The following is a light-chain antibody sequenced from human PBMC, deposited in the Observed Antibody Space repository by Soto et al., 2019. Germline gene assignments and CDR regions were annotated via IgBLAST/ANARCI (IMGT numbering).Light chain of an antibody. CDR2: DAS. CDR3: QQYENPLLT. CDR1: QDISNY. Sequence: DIQMTQSPSSLSASVGDRVTITCQASQDISNYLNWYQQKPWKAPKLLIYDASNLETGVPSRFSGSVSGTDFTFTISGLQTEDTATYYCQQYENPLLTFGGGTKVEIK. J-gene: IGKJ4*01. V-gene: IGKV1-33*01.